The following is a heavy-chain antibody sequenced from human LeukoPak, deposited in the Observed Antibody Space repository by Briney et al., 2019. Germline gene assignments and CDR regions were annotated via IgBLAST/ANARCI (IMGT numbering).Heavy chain of an antibody. CDR2: INPSGGST. D-gene: IGHD6-19*01. V-gene: IGHV1-46*01. Sequence: ASVKVSCKASGGTFSSYAISWVRQAPGQGLEWMGIINPSGGSTSYAQKFQGRVTMTRDMSTSTVYMELSSLRSEDTAVYYCARARGAVAVDYWGQGTLVTVSS. CDR1: GGTFSSYA. J-gene: IGHJ4*02. CDR3: ARARGAVAVDY.